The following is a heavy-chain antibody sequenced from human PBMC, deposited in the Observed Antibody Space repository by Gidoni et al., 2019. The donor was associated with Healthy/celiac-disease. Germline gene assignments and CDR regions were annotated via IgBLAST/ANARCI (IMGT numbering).Heavy chain of an antibody. CDR2: INHSGST. CDR3: ARGPGEYSSGWYDY. Sequence: QVQLQQWGAGLLKPSETLSLTCAVYGGSFSGYYWSWIRQPPGKGLEWIGEINHSGSTNYNPSLKSRVTISVDTSKNQFFLKLSSVTAADTAVYYCARGPGEYSSGWYDYWGQGTLVTVSS. V-gene: IGHV4-34*01. CDR1: GGSFSGYY. J-gene: IGHJ4*02. D-gene: IGHD6-19*01.